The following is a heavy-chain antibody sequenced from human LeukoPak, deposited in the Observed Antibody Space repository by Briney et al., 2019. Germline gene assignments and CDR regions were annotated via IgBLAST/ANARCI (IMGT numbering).Heavy chain of an antibody. D-gene: IGHD1-1*01. Sequence: GGSLRLSCSASGFTFTSHVMHWVRQAPGKGLQYVSGISMNVQTTYYAGSVEGRFTISRDSSKNTVYLQMNSLTAEDTAVYYCVREGLERRTNFDYWGQGTLVSVSS. V-gene: IGHV3-64D*06. CDR3: VREGLERRTNFDY. CDR1: GFTFTSHV. J-gene: IGHJ4*02. CDR2: ISMNVQTT.